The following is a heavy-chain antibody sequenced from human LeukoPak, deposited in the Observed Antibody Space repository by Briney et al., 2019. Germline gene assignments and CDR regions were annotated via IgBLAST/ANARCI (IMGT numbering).Heavy chain of an antibody. J-gene: IGHJ4*02. CDR1: GGSFSGYY. V-gene: IGHV4-34*01. CDR2: IDHSGST. Sequence: SETLSLTCAVYGGSFSGYYWSWIRQPPGKGLEGIGEIDHSGSTIYNPSLKSRVTISVDTSNNLFSLKLSSVTAADTAVYYCARAYYYGSGRLDYWGQGTLVPVSS. CDR3: ARAYYYGSGRLDY. D-gene: IGHD3-10*01.